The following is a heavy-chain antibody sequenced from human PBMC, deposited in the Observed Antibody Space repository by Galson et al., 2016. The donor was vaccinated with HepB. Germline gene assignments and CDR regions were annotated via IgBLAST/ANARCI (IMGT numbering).Heavy chain of an antibody. D-gene: IGHD1-26*01. V-gene: IGHV4-39*01. CDR2: IFYSGST. J-gene: IGHJ5*02. CDR1: GGSIGTSTYY. CDR3: ARHGGVGATYWFDP. Sequence: LSLTCTVSGGSIGTSTYYWGWIRQPPGEGLEWIGSIFYSGSTYYTPSLKSRVTISVDKSKNQFSLKLNSVTAADTAVYFCARHGGVGATYWFDPWGQGTLVTVSS.